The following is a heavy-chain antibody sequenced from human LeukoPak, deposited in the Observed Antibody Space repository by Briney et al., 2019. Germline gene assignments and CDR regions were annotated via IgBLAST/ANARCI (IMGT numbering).Heavy chain of an antibody. J-gene: IGHJ4*02. CDR3: ARGGVPGYYYDSSGYYYHYFDY. CDR2: INAGNGNT. D-gene: IGHD3-22*01. V-gene: IGHV1-3*01. CDR1: GYTFTSYA. Sequence: ASVKVSCKASGYTFTSYAMHWVRQAPGQRLEWIGWINAGNGNTKYSQKFQGRATITRDTSASTAYMELSSLRSEDTAVYYCARGGVPGYYYDSSGYYYHYFDYWGQGILVTVSS.